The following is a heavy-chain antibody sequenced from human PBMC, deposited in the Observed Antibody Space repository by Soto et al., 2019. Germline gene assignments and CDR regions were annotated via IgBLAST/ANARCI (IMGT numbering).Heavy chain of an antibody. V-gene: IGHV5-51*01. CDR1: GFSFSKYT. D-gene: IGHD2-21*02. Sequence: PGESLKISCEGSGFSFSKYTVGWVRQIPGKGLEWMGIIHPGDSDTRYSPSFQGQVTISADKSISTAYLQWSSLKASDTAMYYCAAGDPYCGGDCFPYFDYWGQGTLVTVSS. CDR3: AAGDPYCGGDCFPYFDY. J-gene: IGHJ4*02. CDR2: IHPGDSDT.